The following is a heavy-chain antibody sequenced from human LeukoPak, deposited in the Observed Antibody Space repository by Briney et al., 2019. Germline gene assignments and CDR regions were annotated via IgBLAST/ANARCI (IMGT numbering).Heavy chain of an antibody. CDR2: IYYSGST. V-gene: IGHV4-39*07. D-gene: IGHD3-10*01. Sequence: SETLSLTCTVSGGSISSSSYYWGWIRQPPGKGLEWIGSIYYSGSTYYNPSLKSRVTISVDTSKNQFSLKLSSVTAADTAVYYCARVGKYYYGSGSYYTLNWFDPWGQGTLVTVSS. CDR1: GGSISSSSYY. CDR3: ARVGKYYYGSGSYYTLNWFDP. J-gene: IGHJ5*02.